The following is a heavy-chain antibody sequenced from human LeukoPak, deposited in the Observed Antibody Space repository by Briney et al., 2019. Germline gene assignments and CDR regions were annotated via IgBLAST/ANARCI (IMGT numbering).Heavy chain of an antibody. V-gene: IGHV3-9*01. CDR3: AKDMSPEDYYGSGTPFDY. D-gene: IGHD3-10*01. CDR1: GFTFDDYA. Sequence: GRSLRLSCAASGFTFDDYAMHWVRQAPGKCLEWVSGISWNSGSIGYADSVKGRFTISRDNAKDSLYLQMNSLRAEDTALYYCAKDMSPEDYYGSGTPFDYWGQGTLVTVSS. J-gene: IGHJ4*02. CDR2: ISWNSGSI.